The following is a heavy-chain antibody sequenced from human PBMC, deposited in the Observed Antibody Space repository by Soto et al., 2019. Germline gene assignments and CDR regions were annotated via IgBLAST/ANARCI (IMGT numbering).Heavy chain of an antibody. V-gene: IGHV3-30-3*01. CDR3: ARDSLAARLAFDI. D-gene: IGHD6-6*01. J-gene: IGHJ3*02. Sequence: QVQLVESGGGVVQPGRSLRLSCAASGFTFSSYAMHWVRQAPGKGLEWVAVISYDGSNKYYADSVKGQFTISRDNXKNTLYLQMNSLRAEDTAVYYCARDSLAARLAFDIWGQGTMVTVSS. CDR1: GFTFSSYA. CDR2: ISYDGSNK.